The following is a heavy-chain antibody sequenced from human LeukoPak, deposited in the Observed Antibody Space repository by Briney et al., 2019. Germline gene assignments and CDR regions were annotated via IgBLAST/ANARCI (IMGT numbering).Heavy chain of an antibody. V-gene: IGHV3-21*01. D-gene: IGHD5-24*01. J-gene: IGHJ4*02. CDR2: ISSSSSYI. CDR1: GFTFSSYS. CDR3: ARGGVGWLQSRNFDY. Sequence: GGSLRLSCAASGFTFSSYSMNWVRQAPGKGLEWVSSISSSSSYIYYADPVKGRFTISRDIAKNSLYLQMNSLRAEDTAVYYCARGGVGWLQSRNFDYWGEGTLVTVSS.